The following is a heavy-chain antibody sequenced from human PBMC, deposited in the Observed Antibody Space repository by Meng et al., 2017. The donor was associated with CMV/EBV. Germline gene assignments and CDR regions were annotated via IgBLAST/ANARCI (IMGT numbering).Heavy chain of an antibody. CDR1: GYTFTGYY. CDR3: ARGWIQLWLMGY. D-gene: IGHD5-18*01. J-gene: IGHJ4*02. V-gene: IGHV1-2*02. Sequence: GESLKISCAASGYTFTGYYMHWVRQAPGQGLEWMGWINPNSGGTNYAQKFQGRVTMTRDTSISTAYMELSRLRSDDTAVYYCARGWIQLWLMGYWGQGTLVTVSS. CDR2: INPNSGGT.